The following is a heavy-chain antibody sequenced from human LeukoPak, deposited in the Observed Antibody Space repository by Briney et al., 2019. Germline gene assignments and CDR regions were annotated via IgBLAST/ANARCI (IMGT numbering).Heavy chain of an antibody. J-gene: IGHJ6*03. CDR3: ASAPDVLSGGIDYYYYYMDV. Sequence: TSETLSLTCTVSGGSISSGSYYWSWIRQPAGKGLEWIGRIYTSGSTNYNPSLKSRVTISVDTSKNQFSLKLSSVTAADTAVYYCASAPDVLSGGIDYYYYYMDVWGKGTTVTVSS. CDR1: GGSISSGSYY. D-gene: IGHD2-8*01. V-gene: IGHV4-61*02. CDR2: IYTSGST.